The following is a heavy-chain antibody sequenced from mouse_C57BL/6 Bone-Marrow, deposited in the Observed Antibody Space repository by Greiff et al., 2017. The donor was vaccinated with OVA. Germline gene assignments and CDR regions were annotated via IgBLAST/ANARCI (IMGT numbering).Heavy chain of an antibody. V-gene: IGHV5-6*01. CDR1: GFTFSSYG. CDR3: ARVLWSFAY. D-gene: IGHD1-1*02. J-gene: IGHJ3*01. CDR2: ISSGGSYT. Sequence: DVHLVESGGDLVKPGGSLKLSCAASGFTFSSYGMSWVRQTPDKRLEWVATISSGGSYTYYPDSVKGRFTISRDNAKNTLYLQMSSLKSEDTAMYYCARVLWSFAYWGQGTLVTVSA.